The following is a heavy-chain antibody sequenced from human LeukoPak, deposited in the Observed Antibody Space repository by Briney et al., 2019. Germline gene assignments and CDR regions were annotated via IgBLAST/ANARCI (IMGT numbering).Heavy chain of an antibody. CDR2: ISTDGGST. J-gene: IGHJ4*02. CDR3: AKDYRGSFTD. CDR1: GFSVNSYA. Sequence: GGSLRLSCAASGFSVNSYAMSWVRQAPGMGLQLVSTISTDGGSTYSADSVKGRFTISRDNSKNTLFLQMNSLRAEAAAVYFCAKDYRGSFTDWGQGTLVTVSS. D-gene: IGHD1-26*01. V-gene: IGHV3-23*01.